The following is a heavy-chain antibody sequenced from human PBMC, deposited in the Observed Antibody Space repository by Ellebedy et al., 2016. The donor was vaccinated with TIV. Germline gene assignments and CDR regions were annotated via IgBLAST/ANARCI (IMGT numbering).Heavy chain of an antibody. CDR1: GYTLTELS. V-gene: IGHV1-24*01. D-gene: IGHD3-9*01. CDR3: ARDRRDILTGYHLDY. J-gene: IGHJ4*02. Sequence: ASVKVSCKVSGYTLTELSMHWVRQAPGKGLEWMGGFDPEDGETIYAQKLQGRVSMNTDTSTSTAYMELRSLRSDDTAVYYCARDRRDILTGYHLDYWGQGSLVTVSS. CDR2: FDPEDGET.